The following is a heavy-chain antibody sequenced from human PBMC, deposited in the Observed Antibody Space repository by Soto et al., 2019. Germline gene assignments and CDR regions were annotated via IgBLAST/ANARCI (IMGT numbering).Heavy chain of an antibody. CDR2: IYHSGST. J-gene: IGHJ5*02. CDR1: GGSISSGGYS. D-gene: IGHD6-13*01. V-gene: IGHV4-30-2*01. CDR3: ARAIAAAGTVWFDP. Sequence: PSETLSLTCAVSGGSISSGGYSWSWIRQPPGKGLEWIGYIYHSGSTYYNSSLKSRVTISVDRSKNQFSLKLSSVTAADTAVYYCARAIAAAGTVWFDPWGQGTLVTVSS.